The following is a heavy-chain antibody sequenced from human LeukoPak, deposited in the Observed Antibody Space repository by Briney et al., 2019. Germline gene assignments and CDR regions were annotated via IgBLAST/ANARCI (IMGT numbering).Heavy chain of an antibody. V-gene: IGHV4-39*01. CDR3: ARQPRSGNFYYSGLDV. Sequence: SETLSLTCTVSGGSISSSSYYWGWIRQPPGKGLEWIGSMYYSGSAYYNPSLKSRVTISKDTSKNQFSLKLNSVTAADTAVYYCARQPRSGNFYYSGLDVWGQGTTVTVS. CDR1: GGSISSSSYY. J-gene: IGHJ6*02. D-gene: IGHD1-26*01. CDR2: MYYSGSA.